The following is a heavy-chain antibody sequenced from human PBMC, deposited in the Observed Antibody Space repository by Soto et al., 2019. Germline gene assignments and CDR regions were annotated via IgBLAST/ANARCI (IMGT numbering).Heavy chain of an antibody. D-gene: IGHD3-3*01. J-gene: IGHJ6*02. CDR2: ISSDGTYE. V-gene: IGHV3-30*18. CDR3: AKEVDFGIDDYAMDV. Sequence: QVQLVESGGDVVQPGRSLRLSCAASGFTFANYGMHWVRQAPGKGMEWVAFISSDGTYEYNADSVKGRFTISRDNSKNTLYLEMKSLINEDTAIYSCAKEVDFGIDDYAMDVWGQGTTVIVSS. CDR1: GFTFANYG.